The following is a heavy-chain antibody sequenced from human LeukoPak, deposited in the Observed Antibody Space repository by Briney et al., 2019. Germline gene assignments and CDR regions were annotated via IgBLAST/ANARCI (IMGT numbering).Heavy chain of an antibody. Sequence: GGSLRLSCAASGFTVSSNYMSWVRQAPGKGLEWVSVIYSGGSTYYADSVKGRFTISRDNSKNTLYLQMNSLRAEDTAVYYCAKGRGAQDIVATVWGQGTLVTVSS. CDR2: IYSGGST. V-gene: IGHV3-53*01. CDR3: AKGRGAQDIVATV. CDR1: GFTVSSNY. J-gene: IGHJ4*02. D-gene: IGHD5-12*01.